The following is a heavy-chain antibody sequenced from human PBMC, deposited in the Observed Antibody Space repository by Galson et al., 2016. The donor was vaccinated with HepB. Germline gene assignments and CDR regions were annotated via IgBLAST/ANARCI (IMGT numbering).Heavy chain of an antibody. CDR3: AVVGGELDH. CDR1: GVSISSYY. CDR2: IYYSGST. Sequence: SETLSLTCTVSGVSISSYYWSWIRQSPEKGLEWIGYIYYSGSTHYNPSLKSRVTFSVDTSKNQFSLKLNSVTPADTAVYYCAVVGGELDHWGQGTLVIVSS. D-gene: IGHD1-26*01. J-gene: IGHJ4*02. V-gene: IGHV4-59*01.